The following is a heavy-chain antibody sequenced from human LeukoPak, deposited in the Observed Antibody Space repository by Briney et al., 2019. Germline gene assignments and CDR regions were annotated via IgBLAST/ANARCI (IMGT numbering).Heavy chain of an antibody. CDR3: ARGQKYRSGYTVTELGSGYFDY. D-gene: IGHD5-18*01. CDR1: GYTFTSYY. Sequence: ASVKVSCKASGYTFTSYYMHWVRQAPGQGLEWMGIINPSGGSTSYAQKFQGRVTMTRDTSTSTVYMELSSLRSEDTAVYYCARGQKYRSGYTVTELGSGYFDYWGQGPLVTVSS. V-gene: IGHV1-46*01. J-gene: IGHJ4*02. CDR2: INPSGGST.